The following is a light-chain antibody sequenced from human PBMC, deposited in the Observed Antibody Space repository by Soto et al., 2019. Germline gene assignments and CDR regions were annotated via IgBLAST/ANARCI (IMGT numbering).Light chain of an antibody. CDR1: QDITSY. CDR2: AAS. Sequence: DIQMTQSPSSLSASVGDRVSITCQASQDITSYVNWYQQKPGKAPKLLIYAASSLQSGVPSRFSGSGSGTDFTLTISSLQPEDFATYYCQQSYSTPWTFGQGTKVDIK. J-gene: IGKJ1*01. V-gene: IGKV1-39*01. CDR3: QQSYSTPWT.